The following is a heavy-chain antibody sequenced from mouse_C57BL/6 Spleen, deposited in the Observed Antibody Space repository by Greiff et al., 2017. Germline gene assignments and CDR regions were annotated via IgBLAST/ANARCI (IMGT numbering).Heavy chain of an antibody. V-gene: IGHV1-4*01. CDR1: GYTFTSYT. J-gene: IGHJ4*01. CDR2: INPSSGYT. D-gene: IGHD1-1*01. Sequence: QVQLQQSGAELARPGASVKMSCKASGYTFTSYTMHWVKQRPGQGLEWIGYINPSSGYTKYNQKFKDKATLTADKSSSTAYMQLNSLTSEDSAVYYCARHGYYYAMDYWGQGTTVTVSS. CDR3: ARHGYYYAMDY.